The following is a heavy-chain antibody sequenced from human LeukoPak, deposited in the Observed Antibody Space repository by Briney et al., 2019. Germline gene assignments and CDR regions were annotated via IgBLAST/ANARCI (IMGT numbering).Heavy chain of an antibody. CDR2: ISGSGGST. J-gene: IGHJ4*02. V-gene: IGHV3-23*01. D-gene: IGHD3-22*01. CDR1: GFTFSSYA. Sequence: GGSLRLSCAASGFTFSSYAMSWVRQAPGKGLEWVSAISGSGGSTYYADSVKGRFTISRDNPKNTLYLQMNSLRAEDTAVYYCAKGQYYYDSSGDYWGQGTLVTVSS. CDR3: AKGQYYYDSSGDY.